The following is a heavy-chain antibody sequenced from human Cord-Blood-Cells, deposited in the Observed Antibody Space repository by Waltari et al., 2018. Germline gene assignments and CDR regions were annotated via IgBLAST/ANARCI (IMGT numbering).Heavy chain of an antibody. CDR1: GYTFTSYD. J-gene: IGHJ4*02. D-gene: IGHD3-10*01. CDR2: LNPNSGNT. Sequence: QVQLVQSGAEVKKPGASVKVSCKASGYTFTSYDINWVRQATGQGLEWMGWLNPNSGNTGYAQQFQGRVTITRNTSISTAYMELSSLRSEDTAVDYCARATRVRGVINDFDYWGQGTLVTGSS. CDR3: ARATRVRGVINDFDY. V-gene: IGHV1-8*03.